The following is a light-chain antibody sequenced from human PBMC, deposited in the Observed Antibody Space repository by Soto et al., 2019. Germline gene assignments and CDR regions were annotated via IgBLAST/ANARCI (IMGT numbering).Light chain of an antibody. CDR1: SSDVGGYNY. CDR3: NSYTSKSTGV. J-gene: IGLJ1*01. Sequence: QSALTQPASVSGSPGQSITISCTGTSSDVGGYNYVSWYQQHQGKAPKLIIYEVSNRPSGVSNRFSGSKSGNTASLTISGLQAEDEADYYCNSYTSKSTGVFGTGTKVTVL. CDR2: EVS. V-gene: IGLV2-14*01.